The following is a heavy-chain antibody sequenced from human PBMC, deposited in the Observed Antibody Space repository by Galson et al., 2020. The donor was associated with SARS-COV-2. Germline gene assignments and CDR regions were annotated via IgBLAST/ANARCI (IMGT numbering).Heavy chain of an antibody. D-gene: IGHD2-2*01. V-gene: IGHV4-39*01. CDR1: GGSISSSSYY. CDR3: AALTSGYCSSTSCYVRPFWFDP. CDR2: IYYSGST. J-gene: IGHJ5*02. Sequence: SETLSLTCTVSGGSISSSSYYWGWIRQPPGKGLEWIGSIYYSGSTYYNPSLKSRVTISVDTSKNQFSLKLSSVTAADTAVYYCAALTSGYCSSTSCYVRPFWFDPWGQGTLVTVSS.